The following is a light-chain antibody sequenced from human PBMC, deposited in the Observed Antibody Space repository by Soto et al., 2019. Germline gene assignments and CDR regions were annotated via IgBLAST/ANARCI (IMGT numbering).Light chain of an antibody. CDR2: DAS. CDR3: QQFHSYPWT. CDR1: QSISSS. V-gene: IGKV1-5*01. J-gene: IGKJ1*01. Sequence: DIQMTQSPSTLSASVGDRVTITCRASQSISSSLAWYQQKPGKAPKLLIYDASSLESGVPSSFSGSGSGTEFTLTVSSLQPDDFATYYCQQFHSYPWTFGQGTKVEI.